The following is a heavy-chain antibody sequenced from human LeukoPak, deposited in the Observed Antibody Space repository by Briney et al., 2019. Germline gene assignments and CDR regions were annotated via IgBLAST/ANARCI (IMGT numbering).Heavy chain of an antibody. Sequence: ASVKVSCKASGYTFTSYGISWVRQAPGQGLEWMGWMNPNSGNTGYAQKFQGRVTMTRNTSISTAYMELSSLRSEDTAVYYCARGQGSGSYYSGDYWGQGTLVTVSS. V-gene: IGHV1-8*02. CDR3: ARGQGSGSYYSGDY. D-gene: IGHD3-10*01. J-gene: IGHJ4*02. CDR2: MNPNSGNT. CDR1: GYTFTSYG.